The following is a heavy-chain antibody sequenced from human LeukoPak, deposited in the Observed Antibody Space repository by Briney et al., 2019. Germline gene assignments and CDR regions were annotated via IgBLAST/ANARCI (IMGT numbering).Heavy chain of an antibody. D-gene: IGHD6-19*01. CDR3: RAAVAGDYFDL. J-gene: IGHJ2*01. CDR2: IRSKANSYTT. V-gene: IGHV3-73*01. Sequence: GGSLRLSCAASGFTLSGAAMHWVRQASGKGLEWLGRIRSKANSYTTAYAASVKGRFTVSRDDSKNTAYLQMNSLKTEDTAVYYCRAAVAGDYFDLWGRGTLVTVSS. CDR1: GFTLSGAA.